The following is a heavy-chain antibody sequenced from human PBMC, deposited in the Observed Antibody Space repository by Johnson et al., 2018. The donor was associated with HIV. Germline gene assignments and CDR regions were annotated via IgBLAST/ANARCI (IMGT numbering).Heavy chain of an antibody. CDR3: TTAIYSYDTRDTRAFDI. D-gene: IGHD3-22*01. Sequence: VQLVESGGGLVQPGGSLRLSCVASGFTFSNAWMSWVRQAPGKGLEWIGRIKSKTDGGTTDYAAPVKGRFSISRDDSKNTLYLQMNSLKTEDTALYYCTTAIYSYDTRDTRAFDIWGQGTMVTVSS. CDR1: GFTFSNAW. V-gene: IGHV3-15*01. J-gene: IGHJ3*02. CDR2: IKSKTDGGTT.